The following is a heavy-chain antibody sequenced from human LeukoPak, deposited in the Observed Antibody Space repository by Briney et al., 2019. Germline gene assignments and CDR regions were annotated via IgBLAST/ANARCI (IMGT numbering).Heavy chain of an antibody. V-gene: IGHV4-30-2*01. J-gene: IGHJ6*03. CDR3: ARDFVVVPAAIGQRAFYYMDV. CDR2: IYHSGST. D-gene: IGHD2-2*02. Sequence: SQTLSLTCTVSGGSISSGGYYWSWIRQPPGKGLEWIGYIYHSGSTYYNPSLKSRVTMSVDTSKNQFSLKLSSVTAADTAVYYCARDFVVVPAAIGQRAFYYMDVWGKGTTVTVSS. CDR1: GGSISSGGYY.